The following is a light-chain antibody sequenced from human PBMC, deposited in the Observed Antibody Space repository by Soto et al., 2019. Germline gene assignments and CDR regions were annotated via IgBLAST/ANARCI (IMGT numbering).Light chain of an antibody. V-gene: IGLV3-21*04. Sequence: SYELTQPPSVSVAPGETASIPCGANNIGSKSVHWYQQKPGQAPVLIIYYASDRPSGIPERFSASNSGNTATLTISRVEAGDEADYLCQVWDSRELFGGGTKLTVL. J-gene: IGLJ2*01. CDR2: YAS. CDR1: NIGSKS. CDR3: QVWDSREL.